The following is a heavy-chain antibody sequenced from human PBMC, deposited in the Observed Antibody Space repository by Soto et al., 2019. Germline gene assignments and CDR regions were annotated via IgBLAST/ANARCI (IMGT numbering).Heavy chain of an antibody. D-gene: IGHD2-15*01. CDR2: IVVGSGNT. Sequence: GASVKVSCKASGFTFTSSAMQWVRQARGQRLEWIGWIVVGSGNTNYAQKFQERVTITKDISTSTAYMELSSLRSEDTAVYYCAILHRGFFCGGSCYLGAFDIWGQGTMVTVSS. V-gene: IGHV1-58*02. CDR1: GFTFTSSA. J-gene: IGHJ3*02. CDR3: AILHRGFFCGGSCYLGAFDI.